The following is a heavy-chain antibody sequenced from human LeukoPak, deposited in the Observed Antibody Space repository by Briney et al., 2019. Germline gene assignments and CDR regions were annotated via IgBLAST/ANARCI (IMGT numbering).Heavy chain of an antibody. J-gene: IGHJ4*02. CDR1: GFTFSSYA. V-gene: IGHV3-23*01. D-gene: IGHD2-15*01. Sequence: GGSLRLSCAASGFTFSSYAMSWVRQAPGKGLEWVSAISGSGGSTYYADSVKGRFTISRDNSKNTLYLQMNSLRAEDTAVYYCAKESGRYCSGGSCYPGDYWGQGTLVTVSS. CDR2: ISGSGGST. CDR3: AKESGRYCSGGSCYPGDY.